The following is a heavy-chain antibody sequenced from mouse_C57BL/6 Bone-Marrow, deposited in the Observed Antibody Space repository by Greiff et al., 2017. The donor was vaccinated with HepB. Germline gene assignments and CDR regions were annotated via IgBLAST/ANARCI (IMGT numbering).Heavy chain of an antibody. D-gene: IGHD1-1*01. CDR3: ARSYYGSGGY. Sequence: VQRVESGAELVKPGASVKISCKASGYAFSSYWMNWVKQRPGKGLEWIGQIYPGDGDTNYNGKFKGKATLTADKSSSTAYMQLSSLTSEDSAVYFCARSYYGSGGYWGQGTTLTVSS. CDR2: IYPGDGDT. J-gene: IGHJ2*01. V-gene: IGHV1-80*01. CDR1: GYAFSSYW.